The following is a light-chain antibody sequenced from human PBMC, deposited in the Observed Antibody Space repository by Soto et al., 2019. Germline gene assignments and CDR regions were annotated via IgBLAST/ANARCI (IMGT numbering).Light chain of an antibody. V-gene: IGKV3-11*01. J-gene: IGKJ1*01. CDR2: DAS. CDR3: QQRGET. Sequence: EIVMTQSPATLSVSPGERATLSCRASQSVASNLAWYQQKPGQAPRLLIYDASNRATGIPARFSGSGSGTDFTLTISSLEPEDFAVYYCQQRGETFGQGTKVDIK. CDR1: QSVASN.